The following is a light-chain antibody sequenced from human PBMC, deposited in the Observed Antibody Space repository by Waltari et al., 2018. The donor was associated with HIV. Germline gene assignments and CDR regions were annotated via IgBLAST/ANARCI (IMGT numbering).Light chain of an antibody. CDR3: GTWDSSLSSVV. Sequence: QSVLTPPPSVSAGPGPKVTISSSGSSSHIGITYVSWYQQLPGTAPKLIIYDVSKRPSGISDRYSGSKSGTSATLSVTGLRAGDEADYYCGTWDSSLSSVVFGGGTKLTVL. CDR1: SSHIGITY. CDR2: DVS. J-gene: IGLJ2*01. V-gene: IGLV1-51*01.